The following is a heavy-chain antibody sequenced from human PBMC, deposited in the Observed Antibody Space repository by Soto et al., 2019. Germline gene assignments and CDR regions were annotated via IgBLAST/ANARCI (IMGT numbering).Heavy chain of an antibody. V-gene: IGHV1-24*01. Sequence: GKVSCKVSGYTLTELSMHWVRQAPGKGLEWMGGFDPEDGETIYAQKFQGRVTMTEDTSTDTAYMELSSLRSEDTAVYYCATVPILGGTREPAYYFDYWGQGTLVTVSS. D-gene: IGHD1-26*01. CDR1: GYTLTELS. CDR2: FDPEDGET. CDR3: ATVPILGGTREPAYYFDY. J-gene: IGHJ4*02.